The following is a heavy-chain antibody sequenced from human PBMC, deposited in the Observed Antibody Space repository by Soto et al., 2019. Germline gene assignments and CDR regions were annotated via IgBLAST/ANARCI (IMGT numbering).Heavy chain of an antibody. CDR2: IYWDDDK. CDR3: AHENRRITMVRGDQRAFDY. CDR1: GFSLSTSGVG. Sequence: ESGPTLVNPTQTLTLTCTFSGFSLSTSGVGVGWIRQPPGKALEWLALIYWDDDKRYSPSLKSRLTITKDTSKNQVVLTMTNMDPVDTATYYCAHENRRITMVRGDQRAFDYWGQGTLVTVSS. D-gene: IGHD3-10*01. V-gene: IGHV2-5*02. J-gene: IGHJ4*02.